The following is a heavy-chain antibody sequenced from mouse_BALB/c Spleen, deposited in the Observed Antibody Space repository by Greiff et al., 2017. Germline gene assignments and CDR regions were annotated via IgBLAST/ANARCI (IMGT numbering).Heavy chain of an antibody. J-gene: IGHJ4*01. CDR3: ARGGVYGNLYYAMDY. CDR2: ISDGGSYT. CDR1: GFTFSDYY. V-gene: IGHV5-4*02. Sequence: EVKLVESGGGLVKPGGSLKLSCAASGFTFSDYYMYWVRQTPEKRLEWVATISDGGSYTYYPDSVKGRFTISRDNAKNNLYLQMSSLKSEDTAMYYCARGGVYGNLYYAMDYWGQGTSVTVSS. D-gene: IGHD2-1*01.